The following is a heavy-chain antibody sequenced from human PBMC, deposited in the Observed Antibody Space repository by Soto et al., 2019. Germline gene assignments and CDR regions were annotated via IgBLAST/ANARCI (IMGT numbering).Heavy chain of an antibody. CDR2: ISGSGEIT. Sequence: GGSLRLSCAASGFTFSSFAMSWVRQAPGKGLEWVSAISGSGEITYYADSVEGRFTISRDNSKNTLHLQVNSLRAEDTALYYWAKVWIGSSGYYFDYWGQGTLVTVSS. CDR3: AKVWIGSSGYYFDY. V-gene: IGHV3-23*01. D-gene: IGHD3-22*01. CDR1: GFTFSSFA. J-gene: IGHJ4*02.